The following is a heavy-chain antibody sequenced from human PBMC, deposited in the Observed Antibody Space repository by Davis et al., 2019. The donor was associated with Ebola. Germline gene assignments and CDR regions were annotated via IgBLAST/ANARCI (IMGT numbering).Heavy chain of an antibody. J-gene: IGHJ1*01. V-gene: IGHV1-2*02. CDR3: ARDIAPGTLQH. CDR2: INPNSGGT. CDR1: GYTFTSYY. Sequence: ASVKVSCKASGYTFTSYYIHWVRQAPGQGLEWMGWINPNSGGTNYAQKFQGRVTMTRDTSISTAYMELSRLRSDDTAVYYCARDIAPGTLQHWGQGTLVTVSS. D-gene: IGHD1-1*01.